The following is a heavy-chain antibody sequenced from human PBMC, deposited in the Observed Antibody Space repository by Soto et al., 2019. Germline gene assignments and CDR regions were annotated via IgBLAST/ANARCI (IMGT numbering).Heavy chain of an antibody. CDR1: GGSISSGGYY. V-gene: IGHV4-31*03. J-gene: IGHJ3*02. D-gene: IGHD3-22*01. CDR3: ARPYYYDSSGYYDTVGAFDI. CDR2: IYYSGST. Sequence: SETLSLTCTVSGGSISSGGYYWSWIRQHPGKGLEWIGYIYYSGSTYYNPSLKSRVTISVDTSKNQFSLKLSSVTAADTAVYYCARPYYYDSSGYYDTVGAFDIWGQGTMVTVSS.